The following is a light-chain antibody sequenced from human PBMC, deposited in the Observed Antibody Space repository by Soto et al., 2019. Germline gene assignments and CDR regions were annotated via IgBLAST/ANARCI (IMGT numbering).Light chain of an antibody. Sequence: EIVMTQSPATLSVSPREGVTLSCRASQSISQSLAWYQQRHGQSPRLLIYDASRRATGIPDRFTGSGFGTDFTMTISRLAPEDLAVYYCQQYGGSPRTFGQGTKVDIK. J-gene: IGKJ1*01. CDR2: DAS. CDR1: QSISQS. V-gene: IGKV3-20*01. CDR3: QQYGGSPRT.